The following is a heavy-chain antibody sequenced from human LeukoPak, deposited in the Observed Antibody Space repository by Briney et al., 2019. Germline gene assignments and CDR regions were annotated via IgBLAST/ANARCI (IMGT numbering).Heavy chain of an antibody. J-gene: IGHJ4*02. D-gene: IGHD6-13*01. Sequence: GGSLRLSCAASGFTFSNYAMTWVRQAPGKGLEWVANIGKDGSEQNFVDSVKGRFTISRDNAKNSLYLQMNSLRAEDTALYYCAKVNSLAAAGPHYFDYWGQGTLVTVSS. CDR3: AKVNSLAAAGPHYFDY. CDR1: GFTFSNYA. V-gene: IGHV3-7*03. CDR2: IGKDGSEQ.